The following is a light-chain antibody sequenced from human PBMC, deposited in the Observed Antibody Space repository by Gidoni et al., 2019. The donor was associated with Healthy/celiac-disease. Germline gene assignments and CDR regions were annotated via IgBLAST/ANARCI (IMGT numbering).Light chain of an antibody. Sequence: QSVLPQPPPVSGAPGQRVPISCTGSSSTIGAGYDVHWYKQLPGTAPKLLIYGNSNRPSGVPDRFSGSKSGTSASLAITGLQAEDEADYYCQSYDSSLSGSVVFGGGTKLTVL. CDR2: GNS. J-gene: IGLJ2*01. CDR1: SSTIGAGYD. V-gene: IGLV1-40*01. CDR3: QSYDSSLSGSVV.